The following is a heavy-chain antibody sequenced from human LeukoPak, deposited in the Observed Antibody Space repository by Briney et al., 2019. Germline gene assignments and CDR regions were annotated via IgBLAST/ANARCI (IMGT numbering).Heavy chain of an antibody. J-gene: IGHJ4*02. D-gene: IGHD6-6*01. V-gene: IGHV4-39*07. CDR1: GGSISSSSYY. CDR3: ARDAPPSIAPPPGDY. Sequence: SETVSLTCTVSGGSISSSSYYWGWIRQPPGKGLEWIGSIYYSGSTYYNPSLKSRVTISVDTSKNQFSLKLSSVTAADTAVYYCARDAPPSIAPPPGDYWGQGTLVTVSS. CDR2: IYYSGST.